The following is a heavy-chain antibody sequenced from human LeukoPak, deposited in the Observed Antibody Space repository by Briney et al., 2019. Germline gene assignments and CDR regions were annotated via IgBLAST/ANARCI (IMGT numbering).Heavy chain of an antibody. CDR3: AELGITMIGGV. V-gene: IGHV3-48*03. CDR1: GFTFSSYE. Sequence: GGSLRLSCAASGFTFSSYEMNWVRQPPGKGLEWVSYISSSGTTIYHADSVRGRITISRDKAKISLYLQMISLGAKDTAVYYCAELGITMIGGVWGKGTTVTISS. J-gene: IGHJ6*04. CDR2: ISSSGTTI. D-gene: IGHD3-10*02.